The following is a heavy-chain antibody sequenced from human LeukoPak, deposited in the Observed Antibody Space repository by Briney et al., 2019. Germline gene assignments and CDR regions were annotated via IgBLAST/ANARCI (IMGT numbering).Heavy chain of an antibody. Sequence: ASVKVSCKASGYTFTSYGISWVRQAPGQGLEWMGWSSAYNGNTNYAQKLQGRVTMTRNTSISTAYMELSSLRSEDTAVYYCARPVNGARDAFDIWGQGTMVTVSS. CDR1: GYTFTSYG. CDR3: ARPVNGARDAFDI. J-gene: IGHJ3*02. V-gene: IGHV1-18*01. D-gene: IGHD2-8*01. CDR2: SSAYNGNT.